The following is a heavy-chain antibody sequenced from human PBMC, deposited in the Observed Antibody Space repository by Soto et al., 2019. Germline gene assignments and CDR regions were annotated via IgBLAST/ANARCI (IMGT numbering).Heavy chain of an antibody. CDR1: GFTFSDYY. CDR2: ISSSGSTI. CDR3: ARGEVPAAFDY. V-gene: IGHV3-11*01. J-gene: IGHJ4*02. Sequence: GGSLRLSCSASGFTFSDYYMSWIRQAPGKGLEWVSYISSSGSTIYYADSVEGRFTISRDNAKNSLYLQMNSLRAEDTAVYYCARGEVPAAFDYWGQGTLVTVSS. D-gene: IGHD2-2*01.